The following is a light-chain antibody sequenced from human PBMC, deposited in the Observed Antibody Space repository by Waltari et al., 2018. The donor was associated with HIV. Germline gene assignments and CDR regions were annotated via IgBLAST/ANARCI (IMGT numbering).Light chain of an antibody. V-gene: IGLV3-21*04. CDR3: QVWDSSSDHHV. Sequence: SYVLTQPPSVSVAPGKTARITCGGHNIGSRSVHWYQQKPGQAPVLVMYYGSDRPSGIPERFSGSNSGNTATRTISRIEAGDEADYFCQVWDSSSDHHVFGTGTKVTVL. CDR2: YGS. CDR1: NIGSRS. J-gene: IGLJ1*01.